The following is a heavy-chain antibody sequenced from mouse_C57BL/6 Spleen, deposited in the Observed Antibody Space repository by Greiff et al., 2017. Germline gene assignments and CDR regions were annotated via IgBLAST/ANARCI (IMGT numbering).Heavy chain of an antibody. CDR2: INPNNGGT. CDR3: EPNFPYFDC. CDR1: GYTFTDYY. J-gene: IGHJ2*01. V-gene: IGHV1-26*01. Sequence: EVQLQQSGPELVKPGASVKISCKASGYTFTDYYMNWVKQSHGKSLEWIGDINPNNGGTSYNQQFKGKATLTVDKSSGTAYMELRSLTSEGSAVYYCEPNFPYFDCWGQGTTLTVSS.